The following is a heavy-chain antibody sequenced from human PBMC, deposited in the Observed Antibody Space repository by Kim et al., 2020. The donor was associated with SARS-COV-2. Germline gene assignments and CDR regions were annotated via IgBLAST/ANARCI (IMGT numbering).Heavy chain of an antibody. Sequence: GGSLRLSCLDSGITLSTYAMSWVRQAPGKGLEWVAGISGSGEKTNYADSVDGRFTISRDNSKNTLYLQMNSLRAEDTAVYYCARLFLQNYDVLSGFWDNWGQGTLVTVSS. CDR2: ISGSGEKT. CDR1: GITLSTYA. J-gene: IGHJ4*02. CDR3: ARLFLQNYDVLSGFWDN. V-gene: IGHV3-23*01. D-gene: IGHD3-3*01.